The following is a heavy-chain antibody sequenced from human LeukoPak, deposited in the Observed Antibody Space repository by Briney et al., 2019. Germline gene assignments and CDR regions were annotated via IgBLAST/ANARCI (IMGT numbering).Heavy chain of an antibody. CDR1: GYTFTSYD. CDR3: AKEWSVAVAGTGAFDY. D-gene: IGHD6-19*01. V-gene: IGHV1-8*01. Sequence: ASVKVSCKASGYTFTSYDINWVRQATGQGLEWMGWMNPNSGNTGYAQKFQGRVTMTRNTSISTAYMELSSLRSEDTAVYYCAKEWSVAVAGTGAFDYWGQGTLVTVSS. J-gene: IGHJ4*02. CDR2: MNPNSGNT.